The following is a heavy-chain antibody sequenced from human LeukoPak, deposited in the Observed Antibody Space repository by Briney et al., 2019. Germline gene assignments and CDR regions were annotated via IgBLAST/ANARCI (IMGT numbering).Heavy chain of an antibody. CDR3: AKTPPSGGR. CDR2: ICGDGATT. V-gene: IGHV3-43*02. CDR1: GFTFGDYA. J-gene: IGHJ4*02. Sequence: AGGSLRLSCAVSGFTFGDYAMHWVRQAPGKGLEWVSLICGDGATTYYADSVNGRFTISRDNSKNSLYLQMNSLRTEDTALYYCAKTPPSGGRWGQGTLVTVSS. D-gene: IGHD1-14*01.